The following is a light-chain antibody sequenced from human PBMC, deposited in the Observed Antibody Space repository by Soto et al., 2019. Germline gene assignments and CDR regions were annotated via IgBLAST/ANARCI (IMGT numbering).Light chain of an antibody. J-gene: IGKJ3*01. CDR1: QSISSW. CDR3: QQYNSYSSFT. CDR2: DAS. Sequence: DIQMTQSPSTLSASVGDRVTITCRASQSISSWLAWYQQKPGKAPKLLIYDASSLESGVPSRFSGSGSGTEFTLTISSLQPDDFATYYCQQYNSYSSFTFGPGTKVDIQ. V-gene: IGKV1-5*01.